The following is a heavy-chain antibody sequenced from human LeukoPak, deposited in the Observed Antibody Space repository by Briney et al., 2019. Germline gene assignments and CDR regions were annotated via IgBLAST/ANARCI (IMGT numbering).Heavy chain of an antibody. Sequence: QPGGSLRLSCAASGFTFSSYAMHWVRQAPGKGLEWVAVISYDGSNKYYADSVKGRFTISRDSSKNTLYLQMNSLRAEDTAVYYCARWGSRDAFDIWGQGTMVTVSS. CDR2: ISYDGSNK. V-gene: IGHV3-30-3*01. CDR1: GFTFSSYA. J-gene: IGHJ3*02. D-gene: IGHD3-10*01. CDR3: ARWGSRDAFDI.